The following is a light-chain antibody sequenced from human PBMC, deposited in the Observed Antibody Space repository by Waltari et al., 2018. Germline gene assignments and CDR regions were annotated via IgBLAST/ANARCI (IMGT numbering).Light chain of an antibody. Sequence: AIRMTQSPSSFSASTGDRVTITCRASQDIVSFLAWYQQKPGKAPNLLIYAASTLQSGVPSRFSGSGSGTDFTLTISWLQSEDFATYYCQQYYNYPFTFGPGTKVDIK. J-gene: IGKJ3*01. CDR1: QDIVSF. CDR2: AAS. V-gene: IGKV1-8*01. CDR3: QQYYNYPFT.